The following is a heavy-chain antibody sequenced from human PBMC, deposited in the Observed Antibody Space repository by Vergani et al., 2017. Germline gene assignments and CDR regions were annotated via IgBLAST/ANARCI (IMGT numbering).Heavy chain of an antibody. CDR2: IKNTGGST. J-gene: IGHJ4*02. CDR1: GFTFSSHA. V-gene: IGHV3-23*04. CDR3: GRGSDNYN. D-gene: IGHD5-24*01. Sequence: VHLVESGGGVVQPGRSLRLSCVASGFTFSSHAMSWVRQGHGQGLEWVSSIKNTGGSTHYADSVKGRFTISRDNSKNTLYLQMNSLRVEDTAVYYCGRGSDNYNWGQGTLVTVSS.